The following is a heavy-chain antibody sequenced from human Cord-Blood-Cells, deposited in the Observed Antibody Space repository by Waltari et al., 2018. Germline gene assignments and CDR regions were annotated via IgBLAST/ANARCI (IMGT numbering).Heavy chain of an antibody. D-gene: IGHD1-26*01. V-gene: IGHV4-39*07. CDR2: IYYSGST. Sequence: QLQLQESGPGLVKPSETLSLTCTVSGGPISRSSYYWGWFRQPPGKGLEWIGSIYYSGSTYYNPSLKSRVTISVDTSKNQFSLKLSSVTAADTAVYYCARHRYSGSSNFDYWGQGTLVTVSS. CDR3: ARHRYSGSSNFDY. J-gene: IGHJ4*02. CDR1: GGPISRSSYY.